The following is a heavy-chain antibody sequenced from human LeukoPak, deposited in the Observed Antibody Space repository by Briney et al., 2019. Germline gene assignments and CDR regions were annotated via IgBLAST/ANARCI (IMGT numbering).Heavy chain of an antibody. V-gene: IGHV3-30*18. CDR2: ISYDGSNK. CDR3: AKDHTPAQIVGATIDY. D-gene: IGHD1-26*01. J-gene: IGHJ4*02. Sequence: PGGSLRLSCAASGFTFSSYGMHWVRQAPGKGLEWVAVISYDGSNKYYADSVKGRFTISRDNSKNTLYLQMNSLRAEDTAVYYCAKDHTPAQIVGATIDYWGQGTLVTVSS. CDR1: GFTFSSYG.